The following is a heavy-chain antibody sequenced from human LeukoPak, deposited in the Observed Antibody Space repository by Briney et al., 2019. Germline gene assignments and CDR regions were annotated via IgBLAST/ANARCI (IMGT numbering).Heavy chain of an antibody. CDR3: ATAVAGAEYFQH. J-gene: IGHJ1*01. CDR2: IKQDGSEK. D-gene: IGHD6-19*01. CDR1: GFTLSSYW. V-gene: IGHV3-7*01. Sequence: PGGSLRLSCAASGFTLSSYWMSWVLQAPGKGLEWVANIKQDGSEKYYVDSVKGRFTISRDIAKNSLYLQMNSLRAEDTAVYYCATAVAGAEYFQHWGQGTLVTVSS.